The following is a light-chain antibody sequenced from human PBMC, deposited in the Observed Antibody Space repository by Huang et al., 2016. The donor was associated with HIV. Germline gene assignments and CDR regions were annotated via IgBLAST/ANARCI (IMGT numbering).Light chain of an antibody. CDR3: QQYNNWLLS. V-gene: IGKV3-15*01. J-gene: IGKJ4*01. Sequence: IVMTQSPATLSLSPGEKATRSCRSNKSVSTNLACYQQRFGRAARLLIYGSSTRASGVPTRLSGSGSGTDFTLTISSLQSDDVALYFCQQYNNWLLSFGGGTKVDI. CDR2: GSS. CDR1: KSVSTN.